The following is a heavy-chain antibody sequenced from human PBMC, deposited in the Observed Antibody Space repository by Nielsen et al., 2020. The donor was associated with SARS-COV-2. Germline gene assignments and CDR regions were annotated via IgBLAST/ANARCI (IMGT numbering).Heavy chain of an antibody. J-gene: IGHJ4*02. V-gene: IGHV1-3*04. D-gene: IGHD2-2*01. CDR3: ARSRGCSATSCFFDY. CDR2: INSDSGNT. CDR1: GYTFTAYA. Sequence: ASVKVSCKASGYTFTAYAIHWVRQDPGQRLEWMGWINSDSGNTKYSQKFRGRVNITRDTSASTAYMELSGLSSEDTAVYYCARSRGCSATSCFFDYWGQGALVTVSS.